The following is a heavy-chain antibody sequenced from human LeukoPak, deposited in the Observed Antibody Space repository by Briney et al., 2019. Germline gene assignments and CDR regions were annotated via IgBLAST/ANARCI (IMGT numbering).Heavy chain of an antibody. Sequence: GRSLRLSCVASGFTFSSHGMHWVRQAPGKGLEWVAIISYDGSNKSFADSVKGRFTISRDSSKNTLYLQMNSLRAEDTAVYYCARDRSSSWALDYWGQGTLVTVSS. J-gene: IGHJ4*02. CDR1: GFTFSSHG. CDR3: ARDRSSSWALDY. D-gene: IGHD6-13*01. V-gene: IGHV3-30*03. CDR2: ISYDGSNK.